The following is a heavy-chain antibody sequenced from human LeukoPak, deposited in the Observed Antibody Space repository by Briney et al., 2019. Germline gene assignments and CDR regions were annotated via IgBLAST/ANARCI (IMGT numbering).Heavy chain of an antibody. D-gene: IGHD3-10*01. V-gene: IGHV4-34*01. CDR2: INHSGST. Sequence: SEALSLTCAVYGGSFSGYYWSWIRQPPGKGLEWIGEINHSGSTNYNPSLKSRVTISVDTSKNQFSLKLSSVTAADTAVYYCARPQPYYGSGSYYDAFDIWGQGRMVTVSS. CDR1: GGSFSGYY. J-gene: IGHJ3*02. CDR3: ARPQPYYGSGSYYDAFDI.